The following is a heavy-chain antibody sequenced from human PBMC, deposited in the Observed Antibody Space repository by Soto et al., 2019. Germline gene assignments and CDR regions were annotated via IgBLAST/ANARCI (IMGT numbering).Heavy chain of an antibody. CDR3: ARGYCSSTICYIWDNWFDP. D-gene: IGHD2-2*02. CDR1: GGSISSSNW. CDR2: IYYSGRT. V-gene: IGHV4-4*02. Sequence: SETLSLTCAVSGGSISSSNWWSWVRQPPGKGLEWIGYIYYSGRTNYNPSLKSRVTISVDTSKNQFSLKLSSVTAADTAVYYCARGYCSSTICYIWDNWFDPWGQGTLVTVSS. J-gene: IGHJ5*02.